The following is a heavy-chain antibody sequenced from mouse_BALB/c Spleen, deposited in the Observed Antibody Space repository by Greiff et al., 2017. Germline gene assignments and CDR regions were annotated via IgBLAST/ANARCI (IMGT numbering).Heavy chain of an antibody. CDR1: GFTFSSYG. Sequence: EVQLVESGGELVKPGGSLKLSCAASGFTFSSYGMSWVRQTPDKRLEWVATISSGGSYTYYPDSVKGRFTISRDNAKNTLYLQMSSLKSEDTAMYYCARHGYPYAMDYWGQGTSVTVSS. D-gene: IGHD2-2*01. J-gene: IGHJ4*01. CDR2: ISSGGSYT. CDR3: ARHGYPYAMDY. V-gene: IGHV5-6*01.